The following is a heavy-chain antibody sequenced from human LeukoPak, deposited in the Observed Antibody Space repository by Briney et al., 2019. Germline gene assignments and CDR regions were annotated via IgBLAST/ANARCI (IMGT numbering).Heavy chain of an antibody. V-gene: IGHV1-3*01. Sequence: SVKVTRKASGYSFTIYAMHWVRQAPGQRLELMGWINAGNGNTKYSQKFQGRVTITRDTSASTDYKELSSLRSEDTAVYYCARRNYYYYYGMDVWGKGTTVTVSS. CDR3: ARRNYYYYYGMDV. J-gene: IGHJ6*04. CDR2: INAGNGNT. CDR1: GYSFTIYA.